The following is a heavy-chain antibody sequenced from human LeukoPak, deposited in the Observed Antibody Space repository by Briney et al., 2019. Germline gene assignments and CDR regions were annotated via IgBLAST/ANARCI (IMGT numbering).Heavy chain of an antibody. CDR3: ARDPHYGDILNDPFDI. J-gene: IGHJ3*02. V-gene: IGHV4-39*07. Sequence: SETLSLTCTVSGVSIISSSYDWGWIRQPPGKGLEWIGSINYSGSTDYNPSLKSRVTISVDASKNQFSLKLSSVTAADTAVYFCARDPHYGDILNDPFDIWGQGTMVTVSS. CDR1: GVSIISSSYD. CDR2: INYSGST. D-gene: IGHD4-17*01.